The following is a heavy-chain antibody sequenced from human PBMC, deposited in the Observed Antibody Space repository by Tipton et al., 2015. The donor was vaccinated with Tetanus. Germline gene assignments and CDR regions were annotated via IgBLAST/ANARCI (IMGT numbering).Heavy chain of an antibody. CDR2: IYYSGST. V-gene: IGHV4-59*01. J-gene: IGHJ6*02. CDR3: ARDPGYSYGIPIYYYYGMDV. Sequence: LSLTCTVSGGSISSYYWSWIRQPPGKGLEWIGYIYYSGSTNYNPSLKSRVTISVDTSKNQFSLKLSSVTAADTAVYYCARDPGYSYGIPIYYYYGMDVWGQGTTVTVSS. D-gene: IGHD5-18*01. CDR1: GGSISSYY.